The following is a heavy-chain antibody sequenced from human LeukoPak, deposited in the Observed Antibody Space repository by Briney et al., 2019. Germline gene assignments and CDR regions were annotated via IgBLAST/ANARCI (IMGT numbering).Heavy chain of an antibody. CDR3: ARESGGGVLGYFDL. J-gene: IGHJ2*01. D-gene: IGHD3-10*01. CDR1: GFTFSDYW. Sequence: PGGSLRLSCVASGFTFSDYWMHWVRQAPGKGLEWVGRTRNKANSYTTEYAASVKGRFTISRDDSKKSLYLQMNSLKTEDTAVYYCARESGGGVLGYFDLWGRGTLVSVSS. CDR2: TRNKANSYTT. V-gene: IGHV3-72*01.